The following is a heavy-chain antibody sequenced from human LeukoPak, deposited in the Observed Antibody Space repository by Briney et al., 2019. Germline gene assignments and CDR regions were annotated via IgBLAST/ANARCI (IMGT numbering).Heavy chain of an antibody. CDR1: GGSISSYY. Sequence: SETLSLTCTVSGGSISSYYWSWIRQPPGKGLEWIGYIYYSGSTNYNPSLKSRVTISVDTSKNQFSLKLSSVTAAVTAVYYCARSPPGSGPLELGFDPWGQGTLVTVSS. V-gene: IGHV4-59*01. J-gene: IGHJ5*02. D-gene: IGHD3-10*01. CDR2: IYYSGST. CDR3: ARSPPGSGPLELGFDP.